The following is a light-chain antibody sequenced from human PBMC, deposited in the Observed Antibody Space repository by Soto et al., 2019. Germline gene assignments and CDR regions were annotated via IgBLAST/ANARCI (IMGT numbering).Light chain of an antibody. CDR1: QTLDSM. V-gene: IGKV3-15*01. CDR2: SAS. Sequence: IVLTQSPATLSVSPGERATLSCWASQTLDSMVAWYQQKSGQAPRLLIYSASARATGVPARFSGYGSGTDFTLTISGLQYEALGVYYCQQYKDWPTTFGQVTKVEV. J-gene: IGKJ1*01. CDR3: QQYKDWPTT.